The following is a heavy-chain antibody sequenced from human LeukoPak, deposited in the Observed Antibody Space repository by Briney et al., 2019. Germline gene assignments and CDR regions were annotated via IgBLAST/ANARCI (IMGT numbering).Heavy chain of an antibody. V-gene: IGHV4-4*07. CDR1: VVSMNGYY. Sequence: SETLSLTCSVSVVSMNGYYWSWLRQSAGNRLEWIGHVDSSGNTNYNPSLESRVTMSVDTSKNQFSLKLSSVPAADTAVYYCARVAYDSSGFFDYWGQGTLVTVSS. CDR3: ARVAYDSSGFFDY. D-gene: IGHD3-22*01. CDR2: VDSSGNT. J-gene: IGHJ4*02.